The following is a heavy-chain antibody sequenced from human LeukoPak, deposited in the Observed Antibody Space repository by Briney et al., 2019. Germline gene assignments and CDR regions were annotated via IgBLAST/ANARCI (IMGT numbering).Heavy chain of an antibody. V-gene: IGHV3-23*01. CDR3: AKLSGYDVSYYYYMDV. Sequence: GGSLRLSCAASGFTFSSYGMSWVRQAPGKGLEWVSGISGGGGSTYYADSVKGRFTIFRDNSKNMLYLQMNSLSVEDTAVYYCAKLSGYDVSYYYYMDVWGKGTTVTVSS. CDR2: ISGGGGST. D-gene: IGHD5-12*01. CDR1: GFTFSSYG. J-gene: IGHJ6*03.